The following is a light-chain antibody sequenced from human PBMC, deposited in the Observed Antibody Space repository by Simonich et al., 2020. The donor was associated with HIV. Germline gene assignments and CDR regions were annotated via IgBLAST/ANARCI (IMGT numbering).Light chain of an antibody. Sequence: IVMTQSPAPLSVSPGERATLSCRASQSVSSNLAWYQQKPGQAPRLLIYGASTRATGIPARFSGSGSGTEFTLTISSMQSEDFAVYYCQQCNNWPPTFGQGTKVEIK. J-gene: IGKJ1*01. CDR1: QSVSSN. V-gene: IGKV3-15*01. CDR2: GAS. CDR3: QQCNNWPPT.